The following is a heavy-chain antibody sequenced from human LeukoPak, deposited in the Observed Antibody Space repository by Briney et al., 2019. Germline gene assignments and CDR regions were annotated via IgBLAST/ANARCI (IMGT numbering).Heavy chain of an antibody. CDR3: ARRPRITIFGVGGHTYYFDY. D-gene: IGHD3-3*01. J-gene: IGHJ4*02. V-gene: IGHV4-34*01. Sequence: SETLSLTCAVYGGSFSGYYWSWIRQPPGKGLEWIGEINHSGSTNYNPSLKSRVTISVDTSRNQFSLKLSSVTAADTAVYYCARRPRITIFGVGGHTYYFDYWGQGTLVTVSS. CDR2: INHSGST. CDR1: GGSFSGYY.